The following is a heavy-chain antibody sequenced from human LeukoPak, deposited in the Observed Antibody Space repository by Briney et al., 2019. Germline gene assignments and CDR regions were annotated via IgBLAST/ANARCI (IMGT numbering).Heavy chain of an antibody. CDR2: ISSSSSYI. Sequence: PGGSLRLSCAASGFTFSSYSMNWVRQAPGKGLEWVSSISSSSSYIYYADSVKGRFTISRDNAKNSLYLQMNSLRAEDTAVYYCARDRRSRYDSSGSNFQHWGQGTLVTVSS. J-gene: IGHJ1*01. D-gene: IGHD3-22*01. CDR1: GFTFSSYS. CDR3: ARDRRSRYDSSGSNFQH. V-gene: IGHV3-21*01.